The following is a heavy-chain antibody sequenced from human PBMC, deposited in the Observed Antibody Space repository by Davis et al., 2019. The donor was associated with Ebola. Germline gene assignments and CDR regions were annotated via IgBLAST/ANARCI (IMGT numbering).Heavy chain of an antibody. Sequence: GSLRLSCVDSGFMFSTYVMSWVRQAPGKGLEWVSTLGTSADTYYADSVKGRFTISRDNSRNTLYLQMNGLRVEDTAIYYCAKDTSNIWFDVWGQGTMVTVSS. CDR3: AKDTSNIWFDV. CDR2: LGTSADT. D-gene: IGHD1-26*01. CDR1: GFMFSTYV. J-gene: IGHJ3*01. V-gene: IGHV3-23*01.